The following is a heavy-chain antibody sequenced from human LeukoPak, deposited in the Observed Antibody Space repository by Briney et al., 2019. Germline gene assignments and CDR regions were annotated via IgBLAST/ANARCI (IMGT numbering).Heavy chain of an antibody. CDR1: GGSVSSGSYY. V-gene: IGHV4-61*03. Sequence: PSETLSLTCTVSGGSVSSGSYYWCWIPQPPGKGLEWIGYIYYSGSTNYNPSLKSRVTISVDTSKNHFSLKLSSVTAADTAVYYCARSGYGGNSYWGQGTLVTVSS. J-gene: IGHJ4*02. CDR3: ARSGYGGNSY. CDR2: IYYSGST. D-gene: IGHD4-23*01.